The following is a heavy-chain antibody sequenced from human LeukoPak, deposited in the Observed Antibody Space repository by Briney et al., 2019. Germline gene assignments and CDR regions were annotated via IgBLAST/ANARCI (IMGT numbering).Heavy chain of an antibody. D-gene: IGHD3-22*01. J-gene: IGHJ3*02. V-gene: IGHV3-73*01. CDR3: TRHNYDRSGYGAFDI. CDR2: IRSKTNNYAT. Sequence: GGSLKLSCAASGFTFSGSDIHWVRQASGKGLEWVGHIRSKTNNYATADAASVKGRFTFSRDDSKNTAYIQMNSLKTEDTAVYYCTRHNYDRSGYGAFDIWGQGTMVTVSS. CDR1: GFTFSGSD.